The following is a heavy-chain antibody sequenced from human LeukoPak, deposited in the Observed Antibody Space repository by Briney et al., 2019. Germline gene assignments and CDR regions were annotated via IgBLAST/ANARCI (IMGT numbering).Heavy chain of an antibody. Sequence: SETLSLTCAVSGGSISSSNWWSWVRQPPGKGLEWIGNIYSSGNTYYNASLKSRVTMYIDTSKNQFSLKLSSVTAADTAMYYCAKSSGYGLIDYWGQGTLVTVSS. D-gene: IGHD5-12*01. CDR1: GGSISSSNW. CDR2: IYSSGNT. CDR3: AKSSGYGLIDY. V-gene: IGHV4-4*02. J-gene: IGHJ4*02.